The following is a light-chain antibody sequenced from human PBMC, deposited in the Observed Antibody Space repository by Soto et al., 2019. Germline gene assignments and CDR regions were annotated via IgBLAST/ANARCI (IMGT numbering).Light chain of an antibody. V-gene: IGKV3-11*01. CDR1: QSVSSS. CDR3: QQRSNWRAT. CDR2: DAS. J-gene: IGKJ5*01. Sequence: EIVLTQSPSTLALSPGERATLSCRASQSVSSSLAWYQQKPGQAPRLLIYDASNRATGIPARFSGSGPGTDFTLAISSLEPEDFAVYYCQQRSNWRATFGQGTRLEIK.